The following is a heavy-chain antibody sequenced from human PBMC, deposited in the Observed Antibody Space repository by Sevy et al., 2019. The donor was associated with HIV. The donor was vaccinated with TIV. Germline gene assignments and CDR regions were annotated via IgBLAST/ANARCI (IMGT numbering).Heavy chain of an antibody. Sequence: ASVKVSCKASGYTFTGYYMHWVRQAPGQGLEWMGRINPNSGGTNYAQKFQGRVTMTRDTSISTAYMELRRLRSDDTAVYYCARVPGSSWPNYYYYGMDVWGQGTTVTVSS. D-gene: IGHD6-13*01. J-gene: IGHJ6*02. CDR1: GYTFTGYY. CDR3: ARVPGSSWPNYYYYGMDV. CDR2: INPNSGGT. V-gene: IGHV1-2*06.